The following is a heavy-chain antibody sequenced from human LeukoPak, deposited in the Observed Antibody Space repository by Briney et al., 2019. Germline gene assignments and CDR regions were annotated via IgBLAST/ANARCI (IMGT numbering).Heavy chain of an antibody. D-gene: IGHD3-16*02. CDR2: ISSSSSYI. CDR3: ARDKGMITFGGVIAEGPDY. CDR1: GFTFSSYR. V-gene: IGHV3-21*01. Sequence: KSGGSLRLSCAASGFTFSSYRMNWVRQAPGKGLEWVSSISSSSSYIYYADSVKGRFTISRDNAKNSLYLQMNSLRAEDTAVYYCARDKGMITFGGVIAEGPDYWGRGTLVTVCS. J-gene: IGHJ4*02.